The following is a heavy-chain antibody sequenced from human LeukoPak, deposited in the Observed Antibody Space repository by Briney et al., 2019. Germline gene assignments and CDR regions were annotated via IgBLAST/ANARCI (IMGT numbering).Heavy chain of an antibody. Sequence: SETLSLTCTVSGYSISSGYYWGWIRQPPGKGLEWIGSIYHSGRTFYNPSLKSRVTISVDTSKNQFSLKLSSVTAADTAVYYCARTTEAHSWRTRYYDYYMDVWGKGTTVTVSS. V-gene: IGHV4-38-2*02. D-gene: IGHD6-13*01. CDR1: GYSISSGYY. CDR2: IYHSGRT. CDR3: ARTTEAHSWRTRYYDYYMDV. J-gene: IGHJ6*03.